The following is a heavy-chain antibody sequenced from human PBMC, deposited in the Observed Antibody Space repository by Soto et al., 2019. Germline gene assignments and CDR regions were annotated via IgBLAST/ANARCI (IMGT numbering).Heavy chain of an antibody. CDR1: GFTFSIYG. D-gene: IGHD3-3*01. V-gene: IGHV3-30*18. J-gene: IGHJ6*02. CDR2: ISYDGSNK. Sequence: GSLRLSCAASGFTFSIYGMHWVRQAPGKGLEWVAVISYDGSNKYYADSVKGRFTISRDNSKNTLYLQMNSLRAEDTAVYYCAKEERAGLRFLEWLNYYGMDVWGQGTTVTVSS. CDR3: AKEERAGLRFLEWLNYYGMDV.